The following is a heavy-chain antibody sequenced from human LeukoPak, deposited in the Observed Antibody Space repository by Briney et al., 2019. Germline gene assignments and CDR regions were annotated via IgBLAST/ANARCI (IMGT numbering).Heavy chain of an antibody. CDR2: ISAHNGNT. CDR3: ARPAHAYYYDSSGADFDY. V-gene: IGHV1-18*01. J-gene: IGHJ4*02. CDR1: GYTFTSYG. D-gene: IGHD3-22*01. Sequence: ASVKVSCKASGYTFTSYGISWVRQASGQGLEWMGWISAHNGNTNYAQKLQGRVTMTTDTSTSTAYMELRSLRSGGTAVYYCARPAHAYYYDSSGADFDYWGQGTLVTVSS.